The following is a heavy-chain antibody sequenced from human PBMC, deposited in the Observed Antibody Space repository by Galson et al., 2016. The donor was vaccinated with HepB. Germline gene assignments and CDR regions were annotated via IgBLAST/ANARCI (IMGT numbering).Heavy chain of an antibody. CDR3: AKGVEMTVPIVTAMDV. V-gene: IGHV3-23*01. J-gene: IGHJ6*02. D-gene: IGHD2-15*01. CDR1: GFIFSSYA. CDR2: ISGSGGSR. Sequence: SLRLSCAASGFIFSSYAMTWVRQAPGKGLEWISAISGSGGSRFYADSVKGRFTISRDNSKNTLYLQMNSLRADDAALYYCAKGVEMTVPIVTAMDVWGQGTTVTVSS.